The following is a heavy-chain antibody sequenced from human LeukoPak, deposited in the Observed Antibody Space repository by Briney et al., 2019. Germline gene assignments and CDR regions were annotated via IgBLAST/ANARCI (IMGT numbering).Heavy chain of an antibody. CDR3: ARDGRFPPEVLPRYFDY. CDR2: IYHSGST. Sequence: SETLSLTCSVSGYSISSGNYWGWIRQPPGKGLEWIGRIYHSGSTYYNPSLKSRVTISVETSKNQFSLKLSSVTAADTAVYYCARDGRFPPEVLPRYFDYWGQGTLVTVSS. D-gene: IGHD1-26*01. V-gene: IGHV4-38-2*02. CDR1: GYSISSGNY. J-gene: IGHJ4*02.